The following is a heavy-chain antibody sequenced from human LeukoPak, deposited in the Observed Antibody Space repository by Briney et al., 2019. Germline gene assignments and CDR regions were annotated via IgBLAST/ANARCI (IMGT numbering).Heavy chain of an antibody. D-gene: IGHD2-2*03. CDR2: IWYDGSNK. V-gene: IGHV3-33*01. Sequence: GRSLRLSCAASGFTFSSYGMHWVRQAPGKGLEWVAVIWYDGSNKYHADSVKGRFTISRDNSKNTLYLQMNSLRAEDTAVYYCARVGYCSSTSCPFDYWGQGTLVTVSS. J-gene: IGHJ4*02. CDR1: GFTFSSYG. CDR3: ARVGYCSSTSCPFDY.